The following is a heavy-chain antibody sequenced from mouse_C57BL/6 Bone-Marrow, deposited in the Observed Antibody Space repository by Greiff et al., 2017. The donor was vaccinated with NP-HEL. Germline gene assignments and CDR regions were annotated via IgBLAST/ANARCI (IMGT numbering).Heavy chain of an antibody. Sequence: EVKLVESGGGLVQPKGSLKLSCAASGFSFNTYAMNWVRQAPGKGLEWVARIRSKSNNYATYYADSVKDRFTISRDDSESMLYLQMNNLKTEDTAMYYCVSSLLGPYFDVWGTGTTVTVSS. D-gene: IGHD1-1*01. J-gene: IGHJ1*03. CDR1: GFSFNTYA. V-gene: IGHV10-1*01. CDR2: IRSKSNNYAT. CDR3: VSSLLGPYFDV.